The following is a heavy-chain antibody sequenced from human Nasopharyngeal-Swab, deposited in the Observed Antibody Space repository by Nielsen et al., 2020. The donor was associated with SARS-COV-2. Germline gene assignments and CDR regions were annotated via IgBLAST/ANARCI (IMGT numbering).Heavy chain of an antibody. Sequence: GVLKISGAASGFTFSSYSMNWVRQAPGKGLEWVSYISSSSSTIYYADSVKGRFTISRDNAKNSLYLQMNSLRDEDTAVYYCARDRAANWGNPLGEGFDYWGQGTLVTVSS. D-gene: IGHD7-27*01. V-gene: IGHV3-48*02. J-gene: IGHJ4*02. CDR2: ISSSSSTI. CDR3: ARDRAANWGNPLGEGFDY. CDR1: GFTFSSYS.